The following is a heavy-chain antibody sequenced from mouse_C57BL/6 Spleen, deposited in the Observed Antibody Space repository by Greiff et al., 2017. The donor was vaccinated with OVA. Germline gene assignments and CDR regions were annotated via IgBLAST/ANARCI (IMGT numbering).Heavy chain of an antibody. CDR1: GFNIKDYY. CDR3: ARDYGSSSWYFDV. Sequence: VQLQQSGAELVKPGASVELSCTASGFNIKDYYMHWVKQRTEQGLEWIGRIDPADGEPKSAPTFQGTATITADTSSNTAYLQLSSLTSEDTAVYYCARDYGSSSWYFDVWGTGTTVTVSS. V-gene: IGHV14-2*01. J-gene: IGHJ1*03. CDR2: IDPADGEP. D-gene: IGHD1-1*01.